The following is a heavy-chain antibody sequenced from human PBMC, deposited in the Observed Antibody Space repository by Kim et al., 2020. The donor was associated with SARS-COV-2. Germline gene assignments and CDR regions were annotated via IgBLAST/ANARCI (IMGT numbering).Heavy chain of an antibody. V-gene: IGHV3-43*02. J-gene: IGHJ4*02. CDR2: ISWDGGST. D-gene: IGHD3-16*01. CDR3: AKDMPRYYDYVWGSYTPDY. CDR1: GFTFDDYA. Sequence: GGSLRLSCAASGFTFDDYAMHWVRQAPGKGLEWVSLISWDGGSTYYADSVKGRFTISRDNSKNSLYLQMNSLRTEDTALYYCAKDMPRYYDYVWGSYTPDYWGQGTLVTVSS.